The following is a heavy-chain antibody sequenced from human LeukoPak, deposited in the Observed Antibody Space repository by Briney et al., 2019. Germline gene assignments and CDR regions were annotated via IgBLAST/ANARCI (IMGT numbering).Heavy chain of an antibody. CDR2: IIPILGIA. Sequence: GASVKVSCKASGGTFSSYTISWVRQAPGQGLERMGRIIPILGIANYAQKFQGRVAITTDESTSTAYMELSSLRSEDTAVYYCASGPHYYGACYWGQGTLVTVSS. J-gene: IGHJ4*02. V-gene: IGHV1-69*02. D-gene: IGHD3-10*01. CDR1: GGTFSSYT. CDR3: ASGPHYYGACY.